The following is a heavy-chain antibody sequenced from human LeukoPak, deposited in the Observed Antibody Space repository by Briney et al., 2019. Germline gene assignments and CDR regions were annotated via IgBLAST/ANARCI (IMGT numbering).Heavy chain of an antibody. J-gene: IGHJ3*02. CDR2: IYYSGSI. D-gene: IGHD3-22*01. CDR1: GGSISSYY. CDR3: ARGYYPHLAFDI. Sequence: SETLSLTCTVSGGSISSYYWSWIRQPPGKGLEWIGYIYYSGSINYNPSLKSRVTISVDTSKNQFSLKLSSVTAADTAVYYCARGYYPHLAFDIWGQGTMVTVSS. V-gene: IGHV4-59*01.